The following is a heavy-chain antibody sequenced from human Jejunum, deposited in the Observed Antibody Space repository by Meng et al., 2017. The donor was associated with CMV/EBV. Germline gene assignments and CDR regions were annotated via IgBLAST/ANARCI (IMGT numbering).Heavy chain of an antibody. D-gene: IGHD2-15*01. CDR1: GFIFSTYA. Sequence: SCTASGFIFSTYAMSWVRQAPGKGLDWVSSISAGGGTSGADSVKGRFIISRDNSKNTLYLQMNSLRAEDTAVYYCARVRGGFDPWGQGILVTVSS. CDR2: ISAGGGT. J-gene: IGHJ5*02. CDR3: ARVRGGFDP. V-gene: IGHV3-23*01.